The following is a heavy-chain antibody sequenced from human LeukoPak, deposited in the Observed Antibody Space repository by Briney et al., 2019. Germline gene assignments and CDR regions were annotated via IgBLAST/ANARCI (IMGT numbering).Heavy chain of an antibody. J-gene: IGHJ5*02. D-gene: IGHD3-16*02. CDR1: GGSISSSNYY. CDR2: IYTSGST. V-gene: IGHV4-61*02. CDR3: ARVGPLSPGDWFDP. Sequence: SETLSLTCTVSGGSISSSNYYWSWIRQPAGKGLEWIGRIYTSGSTNYNPSLKSRVTISVDKSKNQFFLKLSSVTAADTAVYYCARVGPLSPGDWFDPWGQGTLVTVSS.